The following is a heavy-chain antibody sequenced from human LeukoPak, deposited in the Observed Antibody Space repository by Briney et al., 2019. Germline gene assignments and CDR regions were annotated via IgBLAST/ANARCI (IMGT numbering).Heavy chain of an antibody. Sequence: GGSLRLSCAASGFSFSNYWMRWVRQAPGKGLEWVATIKGDGNKKDYVDSVRGRFTVSIDNAKNSLYLQMSSLRVEDTAIYYCESTTGPWGQVTLVTVSS. J-gene: IGHJ5*02. D-gene: IGHD1-7*01. CDR3: ESTTGP. CDR1: GFSFSNYW. CDR2: IKGDGNKK. V-gene: IGHV3-7*01.